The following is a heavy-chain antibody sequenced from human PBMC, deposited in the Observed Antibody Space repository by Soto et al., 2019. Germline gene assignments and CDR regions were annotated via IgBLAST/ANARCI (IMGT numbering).Heavy chain of an antibody. J-gene: IGHJ6*03. D-gene: IGHD3-16*01. CDR1: GYTFTGYY. V-gene: IGHV1-2*04. CDR3: AKDGGEVTAGRREQYYYYYMDV. CDR2: INPNSGGT. Sequence: ASVKVSCKASGYTFTGYYMHWVRQAPGQGLEWMGWINPNSGGTNYAQKFQGWVTMTRDTSISTAYMELSRLRSEDTAVYYCAKDGGEVTAGRREQYYYYYMDVWGKGTTVTVSS.